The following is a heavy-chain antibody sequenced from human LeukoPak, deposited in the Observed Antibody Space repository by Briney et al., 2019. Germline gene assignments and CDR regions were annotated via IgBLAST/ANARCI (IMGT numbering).Heavy chain of an antibody. CDR3: AREGYCSGGSCLPAHGMDV. CDR1: GGSFSGYY. D-gene: IGHD2-15*01. J-gene: IGHJ6*02. Sequence: PSETLSLTCAVYGGSFSGYYWSWIRQPPGKGLEWIGEINHSGSTNYNPSLKSRVTISVGTSKNQFSLKLSSVTAADTAVYYCAREGYCSGGSCLPAHGMDVWGQGTTVTVSS. V-gene: IGHV4-34*01. CDR2: INHSGST.